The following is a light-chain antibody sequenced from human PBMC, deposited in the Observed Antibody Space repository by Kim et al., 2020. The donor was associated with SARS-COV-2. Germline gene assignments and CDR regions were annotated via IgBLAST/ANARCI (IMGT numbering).Light chain of an antibody. Sequence: DIQMTQSPSTLSASVGGRVTITCRASQTIDSWLAWYQLKPGKAPSLLIYRASSLESGVPSGFSGGGSGTEFTLTISSLQPDDFASYYCQQYKSSPWTFGQGTKVDIK. CDR2: RAS. CDR3: QQYKSSPWT. CDR1: QTIDSW. J-gene: IGKJ1*01. V-gene: IGKV1-5*03.